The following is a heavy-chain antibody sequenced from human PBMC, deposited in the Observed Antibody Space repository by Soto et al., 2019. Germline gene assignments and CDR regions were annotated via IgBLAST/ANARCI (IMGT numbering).Heavy chain of an antibody. V-gene: IGHV4-39*01. Sequence: SETLYLTCTVSGGSISSSSYYWGWIRQPPGKGLEWIGSIYYSGSTYYNPSLKSRVTISVDTSKNQFSLKLSSVTAADTAVYYCASGDCSSTSCYFYYYYYMDVWGKGTTVTVSS. CDR3: ASGDCSSTSCYFYYYYYMDV. D-gene: IGHD2-2*01. J-gene: IGHJ6*03. CDR2: IYYSGST. CDR1: GGSISSSSYY.